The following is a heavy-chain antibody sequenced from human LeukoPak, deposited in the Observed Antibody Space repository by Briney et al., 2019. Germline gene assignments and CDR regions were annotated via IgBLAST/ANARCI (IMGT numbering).Heavy chain of an antibody. CDR1: GFTFSDYY. D-gene: IGHD2-2*01. V-gene: IGHV3-11*04. J-gene: IGHJ4*02. CDR3: ASFYCSSTSCYCLDY. Sequence: GGSLRLSCAASGFTFSDYYVSWIGQAPGKGLEWVSYISSSGSTICYADSVKGRFTISRDNAKNSLYLQMNSLRAEDTAVYYCASFYCSSTSCYCLDYWGQGTLVTVSS. CDR2: ISSSGSTI.